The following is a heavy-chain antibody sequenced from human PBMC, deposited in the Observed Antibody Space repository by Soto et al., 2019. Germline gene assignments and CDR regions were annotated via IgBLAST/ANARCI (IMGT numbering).Heavy chain of an antibody. D-gene: IGHD3-22*01. V-gene: IGHV3-30-3*01. CDR2: ISYDGSNK. CDR1: GFTFSSYA. Sequence: GGSLRLSCAASGFTFSSYAMHWVRQAPGEGLEWVAVISYDGSNKYYADSVKGRFTISRDSSKNTLYLQMNSLRAEDTAVYYCARDTSSGYYDRGYFDYWGQGTLVTVSS. J-gene: IGHJ4*02. CDR3: ARDTSSGYYDRGYFDY.